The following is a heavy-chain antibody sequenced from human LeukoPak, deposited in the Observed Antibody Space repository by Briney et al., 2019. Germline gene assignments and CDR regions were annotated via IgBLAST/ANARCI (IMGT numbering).Heavy chain of an antibody. CDR3: AGTPVPRGDSRPFDL. Sequence: GGSLRLSCAASGFSFSDHYMDWVRQAPGKGLEWIARIRNRANSYTTEYAASVEGRFSISRDESTSSLFLQMHSLKIEDTAVYYCAGTPVPRGDSRPFDLWGQGTLVTVSS. D-gene: IGHD5-24*01. CDR1: GFSFSDHY. CDR2: IRNRANSYTT. V-gene: IGHV3-72*01. J-gene: IGHJ4*02.